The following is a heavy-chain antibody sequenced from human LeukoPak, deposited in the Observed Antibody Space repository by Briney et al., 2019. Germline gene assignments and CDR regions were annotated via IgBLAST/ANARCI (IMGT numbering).Heavy chain of an antibody. CDR3: ARGGLSKRRADSSGYFGY. D-gene: IGHD3-22*01. V-gene: IGHV1-2*02. CDR2: INPNSGGT. Sequence: GASVKVSCKASGYTFTGYYMHWVRQAPGQGLEWMGWINPNSGGTNYAQKFQGRVTMTRDTSISTAYMELSRLRSDDTAVYYCARGGLSKRRADSSGYFGYWGQGTLVTVSS. CDR1: GYTFTGYY. J-gene: IGHJ4*02.